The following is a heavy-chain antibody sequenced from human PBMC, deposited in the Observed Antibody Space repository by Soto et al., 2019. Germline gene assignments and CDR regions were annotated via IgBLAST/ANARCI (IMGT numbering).Heavy chain of an antibody. CDR1: GFTFSSYA. CDR2: ISGSGGST. V-gene: IGHV3-23*01. J-gene: IGHJ4*02. CDR3: AKWFGVVISGVYYFDY. Sequence: EVQLLESGGGLVQPGGSLRLSCAASGFTFSSYAMSWVRQAPGKGLEWVSAISGSGGSTYYADSVKGRFTISRDNSKNTLYLQMNSLRAEDTAVYYCAKWFGVVISGVYYFDYWGQGTLVTVSS. D-gene: IGHD3-3*01.